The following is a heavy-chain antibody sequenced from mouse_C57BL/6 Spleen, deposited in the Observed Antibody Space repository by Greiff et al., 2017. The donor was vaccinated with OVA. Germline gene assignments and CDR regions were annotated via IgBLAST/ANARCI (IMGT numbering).Heavy chain of an antibody. Sequence: VKPGASVKMSCKASGYTFTDYYMNWVKQSHGKSLEWIGVINPYNGGTSYNQKFKGKATLTVDKSSSTAYMELNSLTSEDSAVYYCARRSSSGYFDYWGQGTTLTVSS. V-gene: IGHV1-19*01. J-gene: IGHJ2*01. D-gene: IGHD3-2*02. CDR1: GYTFTDYY. CDR2: INPYNGGT. CDR3: ARRSSSGYFDY.